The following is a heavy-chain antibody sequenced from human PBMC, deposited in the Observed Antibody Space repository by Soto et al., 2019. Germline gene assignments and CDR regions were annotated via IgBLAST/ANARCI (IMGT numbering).Heavy chain of an antibody. D-gene: IGHD6-19*01. Sequence: TLSLTCGVYGGSFSGYYWSWIRQPPGKGLEWIGEINHSGSTNYNPSLKSRVTISVDTSKNQFSLKLSSVTAADTAVYYCARLRRLVRGYYYYGMDVWGLGTTVTVSS. CDR1: GGSFSGYY. CDR3: ARLRRLVRGYYYYGMDV. V-gene: IGHV4-34*01. CDR2: INHSGST. J-gene: IGHJ6*02.